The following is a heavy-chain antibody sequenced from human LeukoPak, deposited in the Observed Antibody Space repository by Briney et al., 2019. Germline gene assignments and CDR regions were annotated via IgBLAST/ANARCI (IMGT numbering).Heavy chain of an antibody. J-gene: IGHJ4*02. CDR3: ARASGGYPKYYFDY. CDR2: IIPNNGGT. Sequence: GASVKVSCKASGGTFSSYAISWVRQAPGQGLEWMGRIIPNNGGTNYAQKFQGRVTMTRDTSISTAYMELSRLRSDDTAVYYCARASGGYPKYYFDYWGQGTLVAVSS. V-gene: IGHV1-2*02. CDR1: GGTFSSYA. D-gene: IGHD2-15*01.